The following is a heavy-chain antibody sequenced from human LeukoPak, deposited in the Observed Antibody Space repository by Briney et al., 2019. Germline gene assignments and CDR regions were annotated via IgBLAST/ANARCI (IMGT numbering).Heavy chain of an antibody. J-gene: IGHJ4*02. CDR2: VSGSGAIA. D-gene: IGHD4-17*01. Sequence: GGSLRLSCAASGFTFSNYARSWVRQAPGKGLEWVSAVSGSGAIAYYTDSVKGRFTISRDNSKNTLYLQMSSLTAKDAAVYYCAKDGYGDYTDYFDYWGQGTLVTVSS. CDR1: GFTFSNYA. CDR3: AKDGYGDYTDYFDY. V-gene: IGHV3-23*01.